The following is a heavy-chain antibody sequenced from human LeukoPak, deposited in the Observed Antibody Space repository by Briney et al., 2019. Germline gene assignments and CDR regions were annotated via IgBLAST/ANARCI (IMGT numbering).Heavy chain of an antibody. CDR1: GGSISSYY. J-gene: IGHJ4*02. Sequence: PSETLSPTCTVSGGSISSYYWSWIRQPPGKGLEWIGYIYYSGSTNYNPSLKSRVTISVDTSKNQFSLKLSSVTAADTAVYYCARHRLETYYDFWSGYSPLSYFDYWGQGTLVTVSS. CDR3: ARHRLETYYDFWSGYSPLSYFDY. V-gene: IGHV4-59*08. CDR2: IYYSGST. D-gene: IGHD3-3*01.